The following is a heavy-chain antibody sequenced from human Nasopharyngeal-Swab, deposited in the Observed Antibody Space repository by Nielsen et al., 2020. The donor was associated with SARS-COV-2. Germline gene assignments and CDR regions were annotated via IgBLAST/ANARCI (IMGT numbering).Heavy chain of an antibody. CDR3: ASYYYDSSDYSYWFDP. V-gene: IGHV4-39*01. Sequence: SETLSLTCTVSGDSISSNSYYWGWIRQSPGKGLEWIGSFSYSGTTYFNPSLKSRVTISEDTSKNQFSVKLSSVTAADTAVYYCASYYYDSSDYSYWFDPWGQGTLVTVSS. J-gene: IGHJ5*02. D-gene: IGHD3-22*01. CDR1: GDSISSNSYY. CDR2: FSYSGTT.